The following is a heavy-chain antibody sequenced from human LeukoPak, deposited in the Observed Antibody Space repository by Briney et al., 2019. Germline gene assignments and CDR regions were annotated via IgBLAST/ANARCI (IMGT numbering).Heavy chain of an antibody. CDR3: AKGPEYSSLTYYGMDV. CDR1: GFTFSSYS. Sequence: PSGSLTLSCAASGFTFSSYSMSWVRQAPGKGLEWVSAISGSGGSTYYAASVKGRFTISRDNSKNTLYLQMNSLRAEDTAVYYCAKGPEYSSLTYYGMDVWGQGTTVTVSS. D-gene: IGHD6-6*01. J-gene: IGHJ6*02. V-gene: IGHV3-23*01. CDR2: ISGSGGST.